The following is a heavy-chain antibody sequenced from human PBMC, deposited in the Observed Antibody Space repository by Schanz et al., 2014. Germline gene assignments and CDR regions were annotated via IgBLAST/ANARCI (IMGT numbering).Heavy chain of an antibody. V-gene: IGHV3-33*06. Sequence: QVQLVESGGGVVQPGRSLRLSCAAYGFTLSSYAMHWVRQAPGKGLEWVAVIWSDGSGKYYADSVKGRFTISRDNSKNTLYLQMNSLRAEDTAVYYCAKDPSHGDYDYYFDYWGQGTLVTGSS. CDR3: AKDPSHGDYDYYFDY. D-gene: IGHD3-22*01. CDR2: IWSDGSGK. CDR1: GFTLSSYA. J-gene: IGHJ4*02.